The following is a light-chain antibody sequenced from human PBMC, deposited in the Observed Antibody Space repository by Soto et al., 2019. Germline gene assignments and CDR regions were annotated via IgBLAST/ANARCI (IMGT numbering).Light chain of an antibody. V-gene: IGKV3-20*01. CDR2: GAS. CDR3: QQYGSSPRT. Sequence: EIVLTQSPGTLSLSPGEGATLSCRASQSVSSNFLAWYKQKPGQSPRFLIYGASNRATGIPDRFSGSGSGTDFTLTISRLEPEDFAVYYCQQYGSSPRTFGQGTKVDIK. J-gene: IGKJ1*01. CDR1: QSVSSNF.